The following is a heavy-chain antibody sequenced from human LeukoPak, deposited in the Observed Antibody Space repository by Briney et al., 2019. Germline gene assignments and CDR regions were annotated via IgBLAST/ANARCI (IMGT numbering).Heavy chain of an antibody. D-gene: IGHD3-10*01. V-gene: IGHV1-8*02. CDR3: ARQGRMVRGVYWFDP. J-gene: IGHJ5*02. CDR1: GYTFTSYY. Sequence: ASVKVSCKASGYTFTSYYMHWVRQATGQGLEWMGWMNPNSGNTGYAQKFQGRVTMTRNTSISTAYMELSSLRSEDTAVYYCARQGRMVRGVYWFDPWGQGTLVTVSS. CDR2: MNPNSGNT.